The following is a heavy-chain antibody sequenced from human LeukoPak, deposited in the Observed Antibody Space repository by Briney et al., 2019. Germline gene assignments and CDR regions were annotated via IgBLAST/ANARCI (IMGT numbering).Heavy chain of an antibody. D-gene: IGHD4-23*01. V-gene: IGHV4-38-2*01. Sequence: SETLSLTCAVSGYSISSGYYWGWIRQPPGKGLEWIGSIYHSGSTYYNPSLKSRVTISVDTSKNQFSLKLSSVTAADTAVYYCARATRLAYGGNSYYFDYWGQGTLVTVSS. CDR2: IYHSGST. CDR1: GYSISSGYY. CDR3: ARATRLAYGGNSYYFDY. J-gene: IGHJ4*02.